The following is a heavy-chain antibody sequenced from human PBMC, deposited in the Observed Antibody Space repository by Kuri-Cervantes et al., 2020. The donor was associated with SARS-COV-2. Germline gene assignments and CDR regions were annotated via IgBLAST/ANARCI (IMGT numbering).Heavy chain of an antibody. CDR1: GYTFTSYD. Sequence: ASVKVSCKASGYTFTSYDINWVRQATGQGLEWMGWMNPNSGNTGYAQKFQGRVTITRNTSISTAYMELSSLRPEDTAVYYCARGDPGGYLPSVVYWGQGTLVTVSS. V-gene: IGHV1-8*03. CDR2: MNPNSGNT. D-gene: IGHD1-26*01. CDR3: ARGDPGGYLPSVVY. J-gene: IGHJ4*02.